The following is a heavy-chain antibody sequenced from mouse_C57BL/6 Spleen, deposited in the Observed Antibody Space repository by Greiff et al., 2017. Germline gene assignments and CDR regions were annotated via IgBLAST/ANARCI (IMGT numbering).Heavy chain of an antibody. CDR1: GFSLTSYA. CDR2: IWPGGGT. V-gene: IGHV2-9-1*01. CDR3: ARHYDGFFDY. Sequence: VKLQESGPGLVAPSQSLSITCTVSGFSLTSYAISWVRQPPGQGLEWLGVIWPGGGTNYNSALKARLSISKDNSKSQVFLKMNSLQTDDTARYYCARHYDGFFDYWGQGTTLTVSS. J-gene: IGHJ2*01. D-gene: IGHD1-2*01.